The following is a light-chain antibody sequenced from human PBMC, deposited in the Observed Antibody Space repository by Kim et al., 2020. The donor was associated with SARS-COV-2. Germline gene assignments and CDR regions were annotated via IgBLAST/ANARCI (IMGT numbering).Light chain of an antibody. Sequence: SPGERATLSCRATQSISSNYLAWYQQKPGQAPRLLIYNASSRAPGIPDRFSGSGSGTDFTLTINRLEPEDFAVYYCQQFGSSPVTFGQGTKVDIK. J-gene: IGKJ1*01. CDR3: QQFGSSPVT. CDR2: NAS. V-gene: IGKV3-20*01. CDR1: QSISSNY.